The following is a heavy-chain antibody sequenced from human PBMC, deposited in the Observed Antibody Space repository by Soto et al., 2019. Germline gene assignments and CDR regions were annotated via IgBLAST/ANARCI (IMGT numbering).Heavy chain of an antibody. V-gene: IGHV3-21*01. CDR2: ISSNSAYI. CDR3: ARDTVTTKYYFDY. CDR1: GFTFRSFT. J-gene: IGHJ4*02. Sequence: PGGSLRLSCAASGFTFRSFTMNWVRQAPGKGLEWVSTISSNSAYIYYTDALRGRFAISRDNAKNSLHLQMNSLRAEDTAVYYCARDTVTTKYYFDYWGQGTLVTVSS. D-gene: IGHD4-17*01.